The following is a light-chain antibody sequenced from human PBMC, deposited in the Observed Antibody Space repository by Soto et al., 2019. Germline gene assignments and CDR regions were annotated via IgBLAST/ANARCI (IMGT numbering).Light chain of an antibody. CDR3: QQYNNWPPYT. J-gene: IGKJ2*01. CDR2: GAS. CDR1: QSVSSN. V-gene: IGKV3-15*01. Sequence: EIVMTQSPATLSVSPGERATLSCRASQSVSSNLAWYQQKPGQAPRLLIYGASTRATGIPARFSGSRSGTEFTLTINSLQSEDFGVYYCQQYNNWPPYTFGQGTKLEIK.